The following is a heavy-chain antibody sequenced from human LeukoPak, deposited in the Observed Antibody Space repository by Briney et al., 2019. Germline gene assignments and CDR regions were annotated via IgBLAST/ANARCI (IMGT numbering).Heavy chain of an antibody. D-gene: IGHD3-16*01. Sequence: PGGSLRLSCAASGFTFSSYAMHWVRQAPGEGLEWVAVISYDGSNKYYADSVKGRFTISRDNSKNTLYLQMNSLRAEDTAVYYCAREWGGDYFDYWGQGALVTVSS. CDR3: AREWGGDYFDY. J-gene: IGHJ4*02. CDR2: ISYDGSNK. V-gene: IGHV3-30-3*01. CDR1: GFTFSSYA.